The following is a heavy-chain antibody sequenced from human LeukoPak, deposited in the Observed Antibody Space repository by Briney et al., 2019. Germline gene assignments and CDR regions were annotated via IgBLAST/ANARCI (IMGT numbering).Heavy chain of an antibody. CDR1: GGSISSYY. V-gene: IGHV4-59*01. CDR3: ARFYYGSGYFDL. D-gene: IGHD3-10*01. Sequence: SETLSLTCTVSGGSISSYYWSWIRQPPGKGLEWIGYIYYSGSTNYNPSLKSRVTISVDTSKNQFSLKLSSVTAADTAVYYCARFYYGSGYFDLWGRGTLVTVSS. CDR2: IYYSGST. J-gene: IGHJ2*01.